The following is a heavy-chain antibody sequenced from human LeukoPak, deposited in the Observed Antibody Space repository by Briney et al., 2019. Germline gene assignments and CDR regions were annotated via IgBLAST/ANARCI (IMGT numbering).Heavy chain of an antibody. CDR1: GGSISSGDYY. V-gene: IGHV4-30-4*08. Sequence: SETLSLTCTVSGGSISSGDYYWSWIRQPPGKGLEWIGYIYYSGSTYYNPSLKSRVTISVDTSKNQFSLKLSSVTAADTAVYYCARATSNILEYYFDYWGQGTLVTVSS. D-gene: IGHD3-3*01. CDR3: ARATSNILEYYFDY. CDR2: IYYSGST. J-gene: IGHJ4*02.